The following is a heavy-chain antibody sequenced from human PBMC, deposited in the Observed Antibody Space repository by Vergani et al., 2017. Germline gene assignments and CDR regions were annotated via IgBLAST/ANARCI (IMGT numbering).Heavy chain of an antibody. CDR2: IYYSVST. J-gene: IGHJ4*02. Sequence: QVQLQESGPGLVKPSQTLSLTCTVSGGSISSGGYYWSWIRQHPGKGLEWIGYIYYSVSTYYNPSLKRRVTISVDTSKNQFSLKLSSVTAADTAVYYCAREITMFGVVDYWGQGTLVTVSS. CDR1: GGSISSGGYY. V-gene: IGHV4-31*03. CDR3: AREITMFGVVDY. D-gene: IGHD3-3*01.